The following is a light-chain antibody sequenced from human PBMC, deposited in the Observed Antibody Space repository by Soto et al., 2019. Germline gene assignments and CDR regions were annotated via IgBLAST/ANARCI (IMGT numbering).Light chain of an antibody. V-gene: IGKV3-11*01. Sequence: EVVLTQSPATLSLSPGERATLSCRASQSVSSHLAWYQHKPGQAPRLLIYDASSRATGIPARFSGSGSGTDFTLTISSLEPEDFALDFCQQRSNWPRFTFGQGTKLEIK. CDR1: QSVSSH. CDR2: DAS. CDR3: QQRSNWPRFT. J-gene: IGKJ2*01.